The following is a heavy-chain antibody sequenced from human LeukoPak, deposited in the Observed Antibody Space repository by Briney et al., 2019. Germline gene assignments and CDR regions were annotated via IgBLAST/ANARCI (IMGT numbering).Heavy chain of an antibody. Sequence: GGSLRLSCAASGFTFSSYEMSWVRQAPGKGLEWVSYISGSGNTIYYADSVKGQFIISRDNAKNSLYLQMNSLRAEDTAVYYCEGAPWRSGMEVWGKGTTVTVCS. CDR2: ISGSGNTI. CDR1: GFTFSSYE. D-gene: IGHD3-16*01. J-gene: IGHJ6*04. CDR3: EGAPWRSGMEV. V-gene: IGHV3-48*03.